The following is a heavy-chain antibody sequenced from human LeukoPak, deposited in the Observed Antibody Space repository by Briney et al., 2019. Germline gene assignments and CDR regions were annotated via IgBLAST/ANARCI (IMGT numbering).Heavy chain of an antibody. CDR3: ARGRSRVPAAS. V-gene: IGHV4-34*01. D-gene: IGHD2-2*01. Sequence: SETLSPTCAVYGESFSGYYCNWFRQPPGKGLEWIGEINHSGSTDYNPSLKSRVTISLDTSKKYFSLHLTSVTAADTAVYYCARGRSRVPAASWGQGTLVTVSS. CDR1: GESFSGYY. CDR2: INHSGST. J-gene: IGHJ5*02.